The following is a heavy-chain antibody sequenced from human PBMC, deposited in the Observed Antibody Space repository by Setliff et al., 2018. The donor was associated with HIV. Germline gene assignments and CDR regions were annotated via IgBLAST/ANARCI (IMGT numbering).Heavy chain of an antibody. CDR1: GGSISNYY. CDR3: ARGDNYYYTSGTFHNGLDCFDF. D-gene: IGHD3-10*01. J-gene: IGHJ3*01. V-gene: IGHV4-4*08. CDR2: IYPIGSPDFPSGNT. Sequence: SETLSLTCTVSGGSISNYYWSWIRQPPGKGLEWIGYIYPIGSPDFPSGNTVYNPSFRSRVTLSLDTSKNQFSLKLTSVTAADAAVYYCARGDNYYYTSGTFHNGLDCFDFWGQGTMVTVSS.